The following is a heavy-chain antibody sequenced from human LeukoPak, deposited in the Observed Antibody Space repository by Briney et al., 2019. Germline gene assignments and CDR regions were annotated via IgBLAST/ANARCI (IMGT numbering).Heavy chain of an antibody. CDR1: GYSISSGYY. D-gene: IGHD6-13*01. Sequence: SETLSLTCTVSGYSISSGYYWGWIRQPPGKGLEWIGSIYHSGSTYYNPSLKSRVTISVDTSKNQLSLKLSSVTAADTAVYYCARGSPFYYYYMDVWGKGTTVTVSS. CDR2: IYHSGST. V-gene: IGHV4-38-2*02. CDR3: ARGSPFYYYYMDV. J-gene: IGHJ6*03.